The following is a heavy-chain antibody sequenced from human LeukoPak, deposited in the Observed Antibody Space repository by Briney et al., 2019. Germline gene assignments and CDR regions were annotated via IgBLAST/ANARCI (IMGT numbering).Heavy chain of an antibody. J-gene: IGHJ6*03. CDR2: ISSSSSTI. V-gene: IGHV3-48*01. D-gene: IGHD5-24*01. CDR1: GFTFSSYS. Sequence: GGSLRLSCAASGFTFSSYSMNWVRQAPGKGLEGVSYISSSSSTIYYADTVKGCFTISRDNAKNSLYLQMNSLRAEDTAVYYCARDRAGRWLQFGMDVWGKGTTVTVSS. CDR3: ARDRAGRWLQFGMDV.